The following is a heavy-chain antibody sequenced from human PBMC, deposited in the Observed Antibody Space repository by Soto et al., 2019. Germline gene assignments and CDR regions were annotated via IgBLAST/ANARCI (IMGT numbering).Heavy chain of an antibody. D-gene: IGHD3-9*01. CDR3: SRVRQYYDILTGYSPDAFDI. Sequence: LSLTCAVSGGSISSGGYSWSWIRQPPGKGLEWIGYIYHSGSTYYNPSLKSRVTISVDRSKNQFSLKLSSVTAADTAVYYCSRVRQYYDILTGYSPDAFDIWGQGTMVTVSS. CDR1: GGSISSGGYS. J-gene: IGHJ3*02. CDR2: IYHSGST. V-gene: IGHV4-30-2*01.